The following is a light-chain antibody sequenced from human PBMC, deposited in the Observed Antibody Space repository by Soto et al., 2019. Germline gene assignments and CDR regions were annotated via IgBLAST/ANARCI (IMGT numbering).Light chain of an antibody. V-gene: IGKV1-33*01. Sequence: DIQMTQSPSSLSASVGDRVTITCQASQDITSYLNWYQHKPGKAPKLLIYDASILEAGVPLRFSGSGSGTDFTLTISSLQPDDFATYYCQHYKSYPWTFGQGTKVEIK. J-gene: IGKJ1*01. CDR2: DAS. CDR1: QDITSY. CDR3: QHYKSYPWT.